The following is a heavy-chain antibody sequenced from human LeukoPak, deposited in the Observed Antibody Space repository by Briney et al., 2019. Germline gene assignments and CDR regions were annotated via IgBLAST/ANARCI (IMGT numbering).Heavy chain of an antibody. CDR2: ISGSGGST. J-gene: IGHJ4*02. V-gene: IGHV3-23*01. CDR3: AKARFGSSWDVDY. D-gene: IGHD6-13*01. CDR1: GFSFSSYG. Sequence: GGSLRLSCAASGFSFSSYGMSWVRQAPGKGLEWVSTISGSGGSTNYADSVKGRFTISRDNSKNTLYLQMNSLRAEDTAVYYCAKARFGSSWDVDYWGQGTLVTVSS.